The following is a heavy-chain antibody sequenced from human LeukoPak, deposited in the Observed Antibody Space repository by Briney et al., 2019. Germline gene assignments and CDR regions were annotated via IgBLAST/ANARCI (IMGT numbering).Heavy chain of an antibody. D-gene: IGHD1-26*01. CDR2: IRKKVNSYTT. CDR1: GFTFSDHY. Sequence: GGSLRLSCAASGFTFSDHYMDWVRQAPGKGLEWVGRIRKKVNSYTTEYAATVKGRLTISRDDSKNSLYLQMNSLKTEDTAVYYCARGSADHRGGWGSYYEDYWGQGTLVTVSS. CDR3: ARGSADHRGGWGSYYEDY. V-gene: IGHV3-72*01. J-gene: IGHJ4*02.